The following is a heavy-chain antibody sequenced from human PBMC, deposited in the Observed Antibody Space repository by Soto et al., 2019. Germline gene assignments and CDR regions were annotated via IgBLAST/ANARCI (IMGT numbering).Heavy chain of an antibody. J-gene: IGHJ6*02. V-gene: IGHV3-33*01. D-gene: IGHD1-26*01. CDR1: GFTFSSYG. CDR3: ARDSSLWAAPSYGMDV. CDR2: IWYDGSNK. Sequence: GGSLRLSCAASGFTFSSYGMHWVRQAPGKGLEGVAVIWYDGSNKYYADSVKGRFTISRDNSKNTLYLQMNSLRAEDTAVYYCARDSSLWAAPSYGMDVWGQGTTVTVSS.